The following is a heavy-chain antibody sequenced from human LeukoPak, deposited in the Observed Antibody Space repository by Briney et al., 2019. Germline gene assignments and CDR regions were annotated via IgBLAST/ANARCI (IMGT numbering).Heavy chain of an antibody. CDR3: ARGPEVVPAAISDAFDI. D-gene: IGHD2-2*01. CDR2: INHSGST. CDR1: GGSFSGYY. J-gene: IGHJ3*02. V-gene: IGHV4-34*01. Sequence: PSETLSLTCAVYGGSFSGYYWSWIRQPPGKGLEWIGEINHSGSTNYNPSLKSRVTISVDTSKNQFSLKLSSVTAADTAVYYCARGPEVVPAAISDAFDIWGQGTMVTVSS.